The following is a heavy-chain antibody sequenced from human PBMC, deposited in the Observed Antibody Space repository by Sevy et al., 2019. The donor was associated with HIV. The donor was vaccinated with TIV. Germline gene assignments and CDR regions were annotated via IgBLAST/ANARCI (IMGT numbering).Heavy chain of an antibody. J-gene: IGHJ6*02. V-gene: IGHV3-21*06. Sequence: GGSLRLSCAASGFIFNTYSFNWVRQAPGKGLEWVAFISSSGNYKHYPDSLKDRFTVSRDNANNVVFLQIDGLRVEETAFYYCARDPKTYTVLDNYYGMDVWGQGTTVTVSS. D-gene: IGHD3-16*01. CDR1: GFIFNTYS. CDR2: ISSSGNYK. CDR3: ARDPKTYTVLDNYYGMDV.